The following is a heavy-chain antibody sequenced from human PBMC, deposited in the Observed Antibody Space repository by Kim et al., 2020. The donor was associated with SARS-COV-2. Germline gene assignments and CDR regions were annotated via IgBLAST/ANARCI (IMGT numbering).Heavy chain of an antibody. CDR3: ARGPAYDILTGSYYYYGMDV. CDR2: IIPILGIA. V-gene: IGHV1-69*02. D-gene: IGHD3-9*01. J-gene: IGHJ6*02. Sequence: SVKVSCKASGGTFSSYTISWVRQAPGQGLEWMGRIIPILGIANYAQKFQGRVTITADKSTSTAYMELSSLRSEDTAVYYCARGPAYDILTGSYYYYGMDVWGQGTTVTVSS. CDR1: GGTFSSYT.